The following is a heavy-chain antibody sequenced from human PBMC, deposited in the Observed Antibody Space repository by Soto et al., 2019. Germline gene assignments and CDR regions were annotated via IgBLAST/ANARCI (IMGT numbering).Heavy chain of an antibody. J-gene: IGHJ4*02. CDR1: GGTFSSYT. CDR2: IIPILGIA. V-gene: IGHV1-69*02. CDR3: ARVHGDTSGRVFDY. D-gene: IGHD4-17*01. Sequence: QVQLVQSGAEVKKPGSSVKVSCKASGGTFSSYTISWVRQAPGQGLECMGRIIPILGIANYAQKFKGRVTITAEKYTNTAYMEQSNLRSEDTAVYYCARVHGDTSGRVFDYWGQGTLVTVYS.